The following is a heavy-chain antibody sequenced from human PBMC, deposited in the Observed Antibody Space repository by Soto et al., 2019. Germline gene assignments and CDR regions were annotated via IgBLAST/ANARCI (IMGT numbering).Heavy chain of an antibody. D-gene: IGHD3-22*01. CDR1: GYTITGCY. V-gene: IGHV1-2*04. Sequence: EASVKVSSKASGYTITGCYRHWVRQAPGQGLEWMGWINPNSGGTNYAQKFQGWVTMTRDTSISTAYMELSRLRSDDTAVYYCARVISSGYYDVDAFDIWGQGTMVTVSS. J-gene: IGHJ3*02. CDR2: INPNSGGT. CDR3: ARVISSGYYDVDAFDI.